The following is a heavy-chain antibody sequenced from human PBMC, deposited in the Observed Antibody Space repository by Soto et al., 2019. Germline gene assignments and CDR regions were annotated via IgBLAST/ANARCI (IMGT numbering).Heavy chain of an antibody. Sequence: PSEPLSLTFAVSSYSISGGFYWAWIRQPPGKGLEWIGNIYHSGSAHYNPSLKSRVTMSVDTSKNNFSLRLTSVTAADTAVYYWARLTIFEYWFDPWGKGILVTV. CDR2: IYHSGSA. D-gene: IGHD3-3*01. J-gene: IGHJ5*02. CDR3: ARLTIFEYWFDP. CDR1: SYSISGGFY. V-gene: IGHV4-38-2*01.